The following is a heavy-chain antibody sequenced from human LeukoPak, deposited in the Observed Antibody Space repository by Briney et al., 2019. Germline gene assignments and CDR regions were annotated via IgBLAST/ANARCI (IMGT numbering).Heavy chain of an antibody. CDR1: GFNFSDHY. CDR2: ISGSGATL. CDR3: ARALCGSSGYYDY. J-gene: IGHJ4*02. V-gene: IGHV3-11*01. Sequence: GGSLRLSCAASGFNFSDHYMSWVRQAPGRGLEWVTYISGSGATLHHADSVKGRFTISRDNAKNSLSLQMNSLRAEDTALYYCARALCGSSGYYDYWGQGILVTVSS. D-gene: IGHD3-22*01.